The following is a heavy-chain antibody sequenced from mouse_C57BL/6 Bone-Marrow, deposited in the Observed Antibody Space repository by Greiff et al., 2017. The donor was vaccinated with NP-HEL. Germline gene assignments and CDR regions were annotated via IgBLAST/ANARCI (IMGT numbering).Heavy chain of an antibody. Sequence: QVQLKESGPGLVQPSQCLSISCTASGFSFTSYGVHWVRQSPGKGLEWLGVIWSGGSTDYNAAFISRLSISKDNSKSQVFIKMNSLQADDTAIYYCARKGMVTSTFDYWGKGTTLTVSS. D-gene: IGHD2-2*01. J-gene: IGHJ2*01. CDR2: IWSGGST. V-gene: IGHV2-2*01. CDR3: ARKGMVTSTFDY. CDR1: GFSFTSYG.